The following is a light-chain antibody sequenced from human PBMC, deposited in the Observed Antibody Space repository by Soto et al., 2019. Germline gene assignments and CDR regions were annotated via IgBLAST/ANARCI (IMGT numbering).Light chain of an antibody. CDR3: SSYTSSSTRV. CDR2: DVS. Sequence: QSALTQPASVSGSPGQWITISCTGSSSDVGGYNYVSWYQQHPGKAHKLMIYDVSNRPSGVSNRFSGSKSGNTASLTISGLQAEDEADYYCSSYTSSSTRVFGTGTKVTVL. CDR1: SSDVGGYNY. V-gene: IGLV2-14*01. J-gene: IGLJ1*01.